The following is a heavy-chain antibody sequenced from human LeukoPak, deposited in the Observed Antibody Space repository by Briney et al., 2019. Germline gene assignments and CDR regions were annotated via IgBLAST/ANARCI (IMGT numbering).Heavy chain of an antibody. V-gene: IGHV3-74*01. CDR2: INSDGSST. J-gene: IGHJ4*02. Sequence: GGSLRLSCAASGFTFSSYWMHWVRQAPGKGLVWVSRINSDGSSTIYADSVKGRFTISRDNAKNTLYLQMNSLRAEDTAVYYCARGLYSSSWYFVYWGQGTLVTVSS. D-gene: IGHD6-13*01. CDR1: GFTFSSYW. CDR3: ARGLYSSSWYFVY.